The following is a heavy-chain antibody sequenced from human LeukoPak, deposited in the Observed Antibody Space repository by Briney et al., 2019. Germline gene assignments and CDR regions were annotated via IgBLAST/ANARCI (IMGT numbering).Heavy chain of an antibody. Sequence: GASVKVSCKASGYTFTSYGISWVRQAPGQGLEWVGWISAYNGNTNYAQKLQGRVTMTTDTSTSTAYMELRSLRSDDTAVYYCASVRYSGSYYYFDYWGQGTLVTVSS. D-gene: IGHD1-26*01. CDR1: GYTFTSYG. CDR2: ISAYNGNT. CDR3: ASVRYSGSYYYFDY. V-gene: IGHV1-18*01. J-gene: IGHJ4*02.